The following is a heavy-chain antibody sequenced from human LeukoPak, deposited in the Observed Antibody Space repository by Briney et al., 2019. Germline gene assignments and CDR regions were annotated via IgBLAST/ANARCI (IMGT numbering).Heavy chain of an antibody. CDR2: INPNSGGT. Sequence: GASVKVSCTASGYTFTGYYMYWVRQAPGQGLEWMGWINPNSGGTNYAQKFQGRVTMTRDTSISTAYMELSRLRSDDTAVYYCARGPRMVRLYYMDVWGKGTTVTISS. V-gene: IGHV1-2*02. D-gene: IGHD3-10*01. CDR3: ARGPRMVRLYYMDV. CDR1: GYTFTGYY. J-gene: IGHJ6*03.